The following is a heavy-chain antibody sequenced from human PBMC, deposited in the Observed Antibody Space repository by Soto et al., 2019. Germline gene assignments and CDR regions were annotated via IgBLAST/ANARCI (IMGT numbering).Heavy chain of an antibody. CDR1: GFTFSSYA. V-gene: IGHV3-23*01. Sequence: PGGSLRLSCAASGFTFSSYAMSWVRQAPGKGLEWVSTISGSGGSTYYADSVKGRFTISRDNSKNTLYLQMNSLRAEDTAVYYCARAASPYYYDSSGSHSPDAFDIWGQGTMVTVSS. CDR2: ISGSGGST. CDR3: ARAASPYYYDSSGSHSPDAFDI. J-gene: IGHJ3*02. D-gene: IGHD3-22*01.